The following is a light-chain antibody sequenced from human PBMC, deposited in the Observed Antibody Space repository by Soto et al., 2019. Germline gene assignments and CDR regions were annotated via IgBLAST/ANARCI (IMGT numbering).Light chain of an antibody. Sequence: QSALTQPASVSESPGHSITIACTGTSSDVGGYNYVSWYQQHPGKAPKLMIYDVSNRTSGVSNRFSGSKSGNTASLTISGLQAEDEADYYCSSYTSSSTLEVFGTGTKLTVL. J-gene: IGLJ1*01. CDR3: SSYTSSSTLEV. CDR2: DVS. V-gene: IGLV2-14*01. CDR1: SSDVGGYNY.